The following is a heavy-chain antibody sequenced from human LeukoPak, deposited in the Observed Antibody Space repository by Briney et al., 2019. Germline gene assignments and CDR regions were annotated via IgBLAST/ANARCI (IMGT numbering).Heavy chain of an antibody. D-gene: IGHD1-1*01. CDR2: VYTDGRT. Sequence: GGSLRLSCAASGFTVNRDYMCWVRQSPGKGLEWVSVVYTDGRTFYADSVKGRFTISRDDSKNTVFLQMNSLRAEDTAIYFCTRGSPTVSAGYNWGRGTVVTVSS. CDR3: TRGSPTVSAGYN. V-gene: IGHV3-53*01. J-gene: IGHJ4*02. CDR1: GFTVNRDY.